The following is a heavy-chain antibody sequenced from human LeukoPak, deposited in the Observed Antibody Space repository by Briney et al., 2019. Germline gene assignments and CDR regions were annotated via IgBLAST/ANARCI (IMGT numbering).Heavy chain of an antibody. Sequence: ASVKVSCKASGGTFSSYAISWVRQAPGQGLGWMGGIIPIFGTANYAQKFQGRVTITTDESTSTAYMELSSLRSEDTAVYYCARDRSFTYYYDSSGYYWDYWGQGTLVTVSS. CDR3: ARDRSFTYYYDSSGYYWDY. D-gene: IGHD3-22*01. J-gene: IGHJ4*02. V-gene: IGHV1-69*05. CDR1: GGTFSSYA. CDR2: IIPIFGTA.